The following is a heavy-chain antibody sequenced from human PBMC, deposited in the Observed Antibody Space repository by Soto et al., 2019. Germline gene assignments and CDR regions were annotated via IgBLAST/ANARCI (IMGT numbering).Heavy chain of an antibody. CDR1: GFTFSSYW. CDR3: ARDLGGYYDSSGYFDRGSYYYYYYGMDV. Sequence: GGSLRLSCAASGFTFSSYWMSWVRQAPGKGLEWVANIKQDGSEKYYVDSVKGRFTISRDNAKNSLYLQMSSLRAEDTAVYCCARDLGGYYDSSGYFDRGSYYYYYYGMDVWGQGTTVTVSS. J-gene: IGHJ6*02. CDR2: IKQDGSEK. V-gene: IGHV3-7*01. D-gene: IGHD3-22*01.